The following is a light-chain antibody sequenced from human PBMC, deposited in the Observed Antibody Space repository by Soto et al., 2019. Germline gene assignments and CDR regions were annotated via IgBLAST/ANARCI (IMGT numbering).Light chain of an antibody. J-gene: IGLJ2*01. CDR2: GNS. CDR1: SSNIGAGYD. Sequence: QSVLTQPPSVSGSPGQRVTISCTGTSSNIGAGYDVHWYQQLPGTAPKLLIYGNSNRPSGVPDRFSGSKSGTSASLAITGLQAEDGADYYCQSYDSSLSGSVVFGGGTKRTVL. V-gene: IGLV1-40*01. CDR3: QSYDSSLSGSVV.